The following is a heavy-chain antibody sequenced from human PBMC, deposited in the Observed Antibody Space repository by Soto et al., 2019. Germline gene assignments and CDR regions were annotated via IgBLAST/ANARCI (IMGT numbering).Heavy chain of an antibody. V-gene: IGHV4-59*03. CDR1: GASINSDY. CDR2: IYHMGGT. Sequence: SETLSLTCTVSGASINSDYWSWIRQSPGKGLEWIGYIYHMGGTDYNPSLKSRVTISIDKSKNQSSLNLRSVTAADTAVYFCARFTYKSGFNWFDPRGQGTQVTVSS. D-gene: IGHD5-12*01. CDR3: ARFTYKSGFNWFDP. J-gene: IGHJ5*02.